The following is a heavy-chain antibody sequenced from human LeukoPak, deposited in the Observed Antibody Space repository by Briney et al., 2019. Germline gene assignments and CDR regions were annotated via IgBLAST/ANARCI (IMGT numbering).Heavy chain of an antibody. J-gene: IGHJ6*03. CDR1: GYSISSGYY. D-gene: IGHD3-9*01. Sequence: PSETLSLTCSVSGYSISSGYYWGWIRQPPGKGLDWIGTIYHSGSTYYNPSLKSRVTISVDTSKNQFSLKLSSVTAADTAVYYCARDTPYYDILTGRRNMDVWGKGTTVTVSS. CDR3: ARDTPYYDILTGRRNMDV. CDR2: IYHSGST. V-gene: IGHV4-38-2*02.